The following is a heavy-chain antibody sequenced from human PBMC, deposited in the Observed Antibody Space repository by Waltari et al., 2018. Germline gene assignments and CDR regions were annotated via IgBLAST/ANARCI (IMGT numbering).Heavy chain of an antibody. J-gene: IGHJ6*02. Sequence: EVQLLESGGGLVQPGGSLRLSCAASGFTFSSYAMSWVRQAPGKGLEWVSAISGSGGSTYDADSVKGRFTISRDNSKNTLYLQMNSLRAEDTAVYYCAKPPYYDFWSGWSLPTDYYYGMDVWGQGTTVTVSS. D-gene: IGHD3-3*01. V-gene: IGHV3-23*01. CDR2: ISGSGGST. CDR3: AKPPYYDFWSGWSLPTDYYYGMDV. CDR1: GFTFSSYA.